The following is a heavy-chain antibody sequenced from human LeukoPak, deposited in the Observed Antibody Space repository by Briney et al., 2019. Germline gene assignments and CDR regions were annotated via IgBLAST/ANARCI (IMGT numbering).Heavy chain of an antibody. D-gene: IGHD2-2*01. Sequence: ASVKVSCKASGYTFTSYGISWVRQAPGQGLEWMGWISAYNGNTNYAQKLQDRVTMTTDTSTSTAYMELRSLRSDDTAVYYCARSHCSSTSCYPRVGWFDPWGQGTLVTVSS. CDR3: ARSHCSSTSCYPRVGWFDP. CDR2: ISAYNGNT. V-gene: IGHV1-18*01. J-gene: IGHJ5*02. CDR1: GYTFTSYG.